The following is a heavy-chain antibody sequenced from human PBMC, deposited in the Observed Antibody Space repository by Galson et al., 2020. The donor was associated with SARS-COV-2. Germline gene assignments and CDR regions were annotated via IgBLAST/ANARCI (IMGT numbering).Heavy chain of an antibody. J-gene: IGHJ4*02. D-gene: IGHD3-22*01. CDR2: ISSSGSTI. V-gene: IGHV3-48*03. CDR3: AREGRHYYDSSGYYYRGTFDY. CDR1: GFTFSSYE. Sequence: GESLKISCAASGFTFSSYEMNWVRQAPGKGLEWVSYISSSGSTIYYADSVKGRFTISRDNAKNSLYLQMNSLRAEDTAVYYCAREGRHYYDSSGYYYRGTFDYWGQGTLVTVSS.